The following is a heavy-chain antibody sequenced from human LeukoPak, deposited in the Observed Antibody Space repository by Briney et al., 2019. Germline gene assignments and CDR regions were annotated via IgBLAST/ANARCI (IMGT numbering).Heavy chain of an antibody. D-gene: IGHD3-10*01. J-gene: IGHJ6*03. CDR3: ARAGVEWKLWSYYYMDV. CDR2: ISSNGGST. V-gene: IGHV3-64*01. CDR1: GFTFSSYA. Sequence: GGSLRLSCAASGFTFSSYAMHWVRQAPGKGLEYVSAISSNGGSTYYANSVKGRFTISRDNAKNSVSLQMNSLRAEDSAVYYCARAGVEWKLWSYYYMDVWGKGTTVTISS.